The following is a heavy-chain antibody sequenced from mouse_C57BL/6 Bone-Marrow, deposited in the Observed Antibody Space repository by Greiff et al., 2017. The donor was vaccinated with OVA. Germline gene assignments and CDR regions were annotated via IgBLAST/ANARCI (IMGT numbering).Heavy chain of an antibody. CDR2: INPNNGGT. D-gene: IGHD1-1*01. Sequence: VQLKQSGPELVKPGASVKIPCKASGYTFTDYNMDWVKQSHGKSLEWIGDINPNNGGTIYNQKFKGKATLTVDKSSSTAYMELRSLTSEDTAVYYCARSGFYYYGSSRFAYWGQGTLVTVSA. CDR1: GYTFTDYN. V-gene: IGHV1-18*01. J-gene: IGHJ3*01. CDR3: ARSGFYYYGSSRFAY.